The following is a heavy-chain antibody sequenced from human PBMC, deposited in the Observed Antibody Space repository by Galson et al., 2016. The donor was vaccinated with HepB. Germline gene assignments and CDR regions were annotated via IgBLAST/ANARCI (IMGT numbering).Heavy chain of an antibody. CDR2: IKSESDGGTT. CDR1: GFTFNNAR. Sequence: SLRLSCAASGFTFNNARMNWVRQPPGKGLEWVGRIKSESDGGTTDYAAPVKGRFTISTDDSKNTLYLQMNSLKTEDPAMYYCATYLAAAIAWGQGTLVTVS. J-gene: IGHJ5*02. CDR3: ATYLAAAIA. D-gene: IGHD6-13*01. V-gene: IGHV3-15*01.